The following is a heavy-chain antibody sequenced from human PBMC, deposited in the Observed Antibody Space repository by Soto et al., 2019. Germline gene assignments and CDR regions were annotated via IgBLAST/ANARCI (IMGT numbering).Heavy chain of an antibody. V-gene: IGHV4-31*03. D-gene: IGHD1-26*01. Sequence: SETLSLTCTVSGGSISSGGYYWSWIRQHPGKGLEWIGYIYYSGSTYYNPSLKSRVTISVDTSKNQFSLKLSSVTAADTAVYYCARVASGSLDYWGQGTLVTVSS. CDR2: IYYSGST. CDR3: ARVASGSLDY. J-gene: IGHJ4*02. CDR1: GGSISSGGYY.